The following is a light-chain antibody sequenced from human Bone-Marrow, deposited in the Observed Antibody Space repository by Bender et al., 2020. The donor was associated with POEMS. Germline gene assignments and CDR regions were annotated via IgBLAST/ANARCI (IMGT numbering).Light chain of an antibody. Sequence: QSALTQPPSASGSPGQSVTISCTGNTGDIGDDKYVSWYQQHPGKAPKLIIYEVDNRPSWVPDRFSGSKSGNTASLNVSGLQAEDEADYYCSAYTASSTWVFGGGTKLTVL. CDR2: EVD. CDR3: SAYTASSTWV. CDR1: TGDIGDDKY. V-gene: IGLV2-8*01. J-gene: IGLJ3*02.